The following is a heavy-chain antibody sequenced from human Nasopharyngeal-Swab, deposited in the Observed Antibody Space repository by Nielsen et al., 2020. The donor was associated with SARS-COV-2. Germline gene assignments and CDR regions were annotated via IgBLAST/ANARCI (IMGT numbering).Heavy chain of an antibody. J-gene: IGHJ3*02. D-gene: IGHD3-22*01. Sequence: SVKVSCKASGDTFNNNAISWVRQAPGQGLEWMGGIIPIYGTTNRAQKFQGRLTITADDTTNTAYMELSSLRSEDTAVYYCARESLPSYYDDSRGYAGYAFDTWGQGTMVTVSS. CDR2: IIPIYGTT. CDR3: ARESLPSYYDDSRGYAGYAFDT. V-gene: IGHV1-69*13. CDR1: GDTFNNNA.